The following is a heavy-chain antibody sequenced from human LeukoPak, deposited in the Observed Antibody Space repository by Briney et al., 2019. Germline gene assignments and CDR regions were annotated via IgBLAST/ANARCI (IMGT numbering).Heavy chain of an antibody. V-gene: IGHV1-2*04. CDR1: GYTFTGYY. D-gene: IGHD5-12*01. Sequence: ASVKVSCKASGYTFTGYYMHWVRQAPGQGLEWMGWINPNSGGTNYAQKFQGWVTMTRDTSISTAYMELSRLRSDDTAVYYRAREAAATYSGHHYWRQATLATVSS. CDR3: AREAAATYSGHHY. CDR2: INPNSGGT. J-gene: IGHJ4*02.